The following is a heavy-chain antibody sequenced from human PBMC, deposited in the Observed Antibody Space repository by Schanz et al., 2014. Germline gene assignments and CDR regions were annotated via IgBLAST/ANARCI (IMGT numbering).Heavy chain of an antibody. Sequence: QLQMQTSGPGLVRPWETLSLTCTVSGGSISDSGAYWGWFRQTPGKGLEWIANLFYGGSKYYNPSFEIRVTMSVDAPNNQSSLRLGSVTAADTGVYYCARHNRVWFGKEGCWGQGTLVTVSS. CDR2: LFYGGSK. D-gene: IGHD3-10*01. CDR1: GGSISDSGAY. CDR3: ARHNRVWFGKEGC. J-gene: IGHJ4*02. V-gene: IGHV4-39*01.